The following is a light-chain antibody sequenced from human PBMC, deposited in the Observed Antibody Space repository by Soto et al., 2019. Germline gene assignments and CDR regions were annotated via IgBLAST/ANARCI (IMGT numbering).Light chain of an antibody. Sequence: AIQMTQSPSSLSASVGDTVTITCRASQAIRTDLAWYQQKPGKAPKLLIYAASNLYSGVPSRFSGGGSGTDFILTVSSLQPEDFATYYCLQHNNYPFTFGPGTQVAIK. V-gene: IGKV1-6*01. CDR2: AAS. CDR3: LQHNNYPFT. CDR1: QAIRTD. J-gene: IGKJ3*01.